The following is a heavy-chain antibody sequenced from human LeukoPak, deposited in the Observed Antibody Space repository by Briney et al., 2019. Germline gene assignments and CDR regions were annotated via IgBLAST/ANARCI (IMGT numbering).Heavy chain of an antibody. D-gene: IGHD2-15*01. CDR3: ANDRGYCSDGSCTF. J-gene: IGHJ4*02. Sequence: GGSLRLSCAASGFTFSSYAMSWVRQAPGKGLEWVSAISGSGGSTYYADSVKGRVTISRDNSKNTLYLQMNSLRAEDTAVYYCANDRGYCSDGSCTFWGQGTLVTVSS. CDR2: ISGSGGST. V-gene: IGHV3-23*01. CDR1: GFTFSSYA.